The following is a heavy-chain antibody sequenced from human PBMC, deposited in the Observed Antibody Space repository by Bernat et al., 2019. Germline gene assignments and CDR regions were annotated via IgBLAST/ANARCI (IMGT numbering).Heavy chain of an antibody. V-gene: IGHV3-23*01. J-gene: IGHJ4*02. CDR2: ISGSGGST. D-gene: IGHD3-22*01. CDR3: ASPLYYYDSSGYYLDY. Sequence: EVQLLESGGGLVQPGGSLRLSCAASGFTFSSYAMSWVRQAPGKGLEWVSAISGSGGSTSYADSVKGRFTISRDNSKNTLYLKMNSLRAEDTAVYYCASPLYYYDSSGYYLDYWGQGTLVTVSS. CDR1: GFTFSSYA.